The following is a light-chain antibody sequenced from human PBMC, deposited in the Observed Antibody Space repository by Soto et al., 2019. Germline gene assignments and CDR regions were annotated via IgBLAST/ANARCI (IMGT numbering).Light chain of an antibody. CDR2: KAS. CDR3: QQYDSYSPYT. J-gene: IGKJ2*01. Sequence: DIQMTQFPPTLSASIGDRVTITCRAIQTISSSLAWYQQKPGKAPKLLIYKASTLETGVPSRFSGSGSGTEFTLTISSLQPDDFATYYCQQYDSYSPYTFGQGTRLEIK. CDR1: QTISSS. V-gene: IGKV1-5*03.